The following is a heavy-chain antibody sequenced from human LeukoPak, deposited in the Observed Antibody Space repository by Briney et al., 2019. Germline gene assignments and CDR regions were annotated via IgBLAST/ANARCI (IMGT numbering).Heavy chain of an antibody. V-gene: IGHV3-66*01. D-gene: IGHD2-21*02. CDR3: ATIVVVTEASDAFDI. CDR1: GFTVSSNY. CDR2: IYSGGST. Sequence: GGSLRLSCAASGFTVSSNYMSWVRQAPGKGLEWVSVIYSGGSTYYADSVKGRFTISRDNSKNTLYLQMNSLRAEDTAAYYCATIVVVTEASDAFDIWGQGTMVTVSS. J-gene: IGHJ3*02.